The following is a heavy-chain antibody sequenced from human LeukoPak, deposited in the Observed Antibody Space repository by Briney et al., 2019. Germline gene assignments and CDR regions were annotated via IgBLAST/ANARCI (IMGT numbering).Heavy chain of an antibody. D-gene: IGHD3/OR15-3a*01. CDR3: TRDLDSEGFDP. J-gene: IGHJ5*02. V-gene: IGHV3-49*04. CDR1: GFTFGDYA. Sequence: GRSLRPSCTASGFTFGDYAMSWVRQAPGKGLEWVGFIRSKAYGGTTEYAASVKGRFTISRDDSKSIAYLQMNSLKTEDTAVYYCTRDLDSEGFDPWGQGTLVTVSS. CDR2: IRSKAYGGTT.